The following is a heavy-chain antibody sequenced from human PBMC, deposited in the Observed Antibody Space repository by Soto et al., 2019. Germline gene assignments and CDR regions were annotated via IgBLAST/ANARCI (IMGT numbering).Heavy chain of an antibody. CDR2: IWYDGSTK. D-gene: IGHD2-8*01. J-gene: IGHJ4*02. CDR3: ARGLYSLDH. V-gene: IGHV3-33*01. CDR1: GFTFSSYV. Sequence: GESLKISCAASGFTFSSYVIHWVRQAPGKGLEWVAVIWYDGSTKYYADSVQGRFTISRDNFKDTLHLQMNSLRADDTAVYHCARGLYSLDHWGQGTLVTVSS.